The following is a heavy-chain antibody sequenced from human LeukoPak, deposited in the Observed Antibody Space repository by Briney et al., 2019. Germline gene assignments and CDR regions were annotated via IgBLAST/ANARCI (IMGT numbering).Heavy chain of an antibody. V-gene: IGHV4-39*01. CDR1: GGSISSSTYY. J-gene: IGHJ3*02. Sequence: SKTLSLTCTVSGGSISSSTYYWDWIRQPPGKGLEWIGNFYNSGSTYYNPSLKSRVTISGDTSKNQFSLKLSSVTAADTAVYYCARHSGYENAFDIWGQGTMVTVSS. CDR3: ARHSGYENAFDI. CDR2: FYNSGST. D-gene: IGHD5-12*01.